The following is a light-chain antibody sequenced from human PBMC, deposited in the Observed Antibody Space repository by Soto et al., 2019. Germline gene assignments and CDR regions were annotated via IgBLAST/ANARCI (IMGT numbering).Light chain of an antibody. CDR3: QQYGTSPLT. V-gene: IGKV3-20*01. J-gene: IGKJ4*01. Sequence: EIVLTQSPGTLSLSPGERATLSCRASQSVTSTYLAWYQQKPGQAPWLLIYGASNRATGIADRFSGSGSGTDFTLTISRLEPEDFAVYYCQQYGTSPLTFGGGTKVEIK. CDR1: QSVTSTY. CDR2: GAS.